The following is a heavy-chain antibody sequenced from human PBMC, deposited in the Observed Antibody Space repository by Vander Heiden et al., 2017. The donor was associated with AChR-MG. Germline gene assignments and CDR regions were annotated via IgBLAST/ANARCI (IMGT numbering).Heavy chain of an antibody. CDR1: GYTFLSHT. CDR2: INVGNGNT. V-gene: IGHV1-3*01. Sequence: QVQLVQSGAEMKKPGASVKVSCKASGYTFLSHTIHWVRQGPGQRLEWMGWINVGNGNTKFLQKFQGRVSITTDASASTAYIELSRLRSDDTAVFYCARGYSSDRVDFQFWGQGTLSTVSS. J-gene: IGHJ1*01. CDR3: ARGYSSDRVDFQF. D-gene: IGHD6-19*01.